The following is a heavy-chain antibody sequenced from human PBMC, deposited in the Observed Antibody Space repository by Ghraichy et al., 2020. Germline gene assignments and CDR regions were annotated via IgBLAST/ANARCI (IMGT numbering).Heavy chain of an antibody. CDR1: GYTLTELS. Sequence: ASVKVSCKVSGYTLTELSMHWVRQAPGKGLEWMGGFDPEDGETIYAQKFQGRVTMTEDTSTDTAYMELSSLRSEDTAVYYCATEYYDSSGPRRTMNWFDPWGQGTLVTVSS. CDR3: ATEYYDSSGPRRTMNWFDP. CDR2: FDPEDGET. D-gene: IGHD3-22*01. J-gene: IGHJ5*02. V-gene: IGHV1-24*01.